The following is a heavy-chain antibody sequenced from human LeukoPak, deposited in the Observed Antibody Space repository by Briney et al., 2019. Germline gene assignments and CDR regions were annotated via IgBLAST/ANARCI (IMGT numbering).Heavy chain of an antibody. CDR3: ARRIAARSPPAYYYYMDV. J-gene: IGHJ6*03. CDR2: IYYSGST. CDR1: GGSISSYY. Sequence: PSETLSLTCTVSGGSISSYYWSWIRQPPVKGLEWIGYIYYSGSTNYNPSLKSRVTISVDTSKNQFSLKLSSVTAADTAVYYCARRIAARSPPAYYYYMDVWGKGTTVTVSS. V-gene: IGHV4-59*08. D-gene: IGHD6-6*01.